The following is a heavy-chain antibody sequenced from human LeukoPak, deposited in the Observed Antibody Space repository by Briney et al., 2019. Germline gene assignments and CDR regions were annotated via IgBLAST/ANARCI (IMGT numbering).Heavy chain of an antibody. V-gene: IGHV4-34*01. Sequence: SETLSLTCAVYGGSFSGYYWSWIRQPPGKGLEWIGEINHSGSTNYNPSLKGRVTISVDTSKNQFSLKLSSVTAADTAVYYCARGRRNIVVVVNNWFDPWGQGTLVTVSS. CDR2: INHSGST. CDR3: ARGRRNIVVVVNNWFDP. D-gene: IGHD2-15*01. CDR1: GGSFSGYY. J-gene: IGHJ5*02.